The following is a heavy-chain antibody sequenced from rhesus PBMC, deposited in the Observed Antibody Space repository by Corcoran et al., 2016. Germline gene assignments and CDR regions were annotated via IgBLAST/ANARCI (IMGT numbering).Heavy chain of an antibody. CDR3: AREYPVTTRFEF. Sequence: QVQLQESGPGLVKPSETLSLTCAVSGGSISSGYYSWSWIRQPPGKGLEWIGYITYSGSTSYNPSRKSRVTISRDTSKNQFYLKLSSVTAADTAGYYCAREYPVTTRFEFWGQGALVTVSS. J-gene: IGHJ1*01. CDR1: GGSISSGYYS. D-gene: IGHD4-23*01. CDR2: ITYSGST. V-gene: IGHV4-122*02.